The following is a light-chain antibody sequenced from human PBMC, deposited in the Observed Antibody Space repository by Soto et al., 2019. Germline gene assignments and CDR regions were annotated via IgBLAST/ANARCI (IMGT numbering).Light chain of an antibody. V-gene: IGKV1-5*03. CDR1: QSISSW. J-gene: IGKJ1*01. CDR2: KAS. CDR3: QQYNVYSLS. Sequence: DIQMTQSPSTLSASVGERVTITCRASQSISSWLAWYQHKPGKAPKLLIYKASSLDTGVPSRFSGSGSGTESTLTISSLQPDDFATYYCQQYNVYSLSFGQGAKVEIK.